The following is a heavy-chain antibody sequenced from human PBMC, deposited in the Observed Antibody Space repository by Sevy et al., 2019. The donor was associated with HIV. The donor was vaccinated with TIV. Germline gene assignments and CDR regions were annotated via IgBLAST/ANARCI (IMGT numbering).Heavy chain of an antibody. CDR2: IYYSGST. Sequence: SETLSLTCTVSGGSISSNYWSWIRQPPGKGLEWIGHIYYSGSTNYNPSHKSRVTTSVDTSKNQFSLKLSSVTAADTAVYYCARDLGLTGFDPWGQGTLVTVSS. J-gene: IGHJ5*02. CDR1: GGSISSNY. D-gene: IGHD7-27*01. CDR3: ARDLGLTGFDP. V-gene: IGHV4-59*01.